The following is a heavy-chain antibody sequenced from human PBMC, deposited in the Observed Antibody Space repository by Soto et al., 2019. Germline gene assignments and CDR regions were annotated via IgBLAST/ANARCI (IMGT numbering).Heavy chain of an antibody. J-gene: IGHJ4*02. CDR1: GGSISSGGYY. V-gene: IGHV4-31*03. CDR3: ARLRHSGYYYTHDY. CDR2: IYYSGST. Sequence: KPSETLSLTCTVSGGSISSGGYYWSWIRQHPGKGLEWIGYIYYSGSTYYNPSLKSRVTISVDTSKNQFSLKLSSVTAADTAVYYCARLRHSGYYYTHDYWGQGTLVTVSS. D-gene: IGHD3-22*01.